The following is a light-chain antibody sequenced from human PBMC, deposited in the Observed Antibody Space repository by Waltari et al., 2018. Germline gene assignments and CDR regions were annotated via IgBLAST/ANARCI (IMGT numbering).Light chain of an antibody. J-gene: IGKJ2*01. CDR2: KVS. CDR3: MQATHWPYT. CDR1: QSLLHRDGNTY. V-gene: IGKV2-30*02. Sequence: VVMTQSPLSLSVNVGQAATISCSSSQSLLHRDGNTYFNWFHQRPGQSPRRLFYKVSYQDPGVPDRFSGSGSGPDFTLTISRVEAEDAGVFYCMQATHWPYTFGQGTKLEI.